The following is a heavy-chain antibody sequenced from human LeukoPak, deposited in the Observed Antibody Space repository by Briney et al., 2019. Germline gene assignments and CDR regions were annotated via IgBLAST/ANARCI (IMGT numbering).Heavy chain of an antibody. V-gene: IGHV7-4-1*02. CDR2: INTNTGNP. D-gene: IGHD1-26*01. Sequence: ASVKVSCKASGYTFTSYAMHWVRQAPGQGLEWMGWINTNTGNPTYAQGFTGRFVFSLDTSVSTAYLQISSLKAEDTAVYYCARDRSGSYYFGADFDYWGQGTLVTVSS. J-gene: IGHJ4*02. CDR3: ARDRSGSYYFGADFDY. CDR1: GYTFTSYA.